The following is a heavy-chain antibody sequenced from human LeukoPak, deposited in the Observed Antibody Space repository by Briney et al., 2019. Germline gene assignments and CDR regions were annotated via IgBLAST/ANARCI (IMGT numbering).Heavy chain of an antibody. V-gene: IGHV1-46*01. CDR2: INPSGGST. D-gene: IGHD3-10*01. J-gene: IGHJ5*02. CDR3: ARESTAGSGSYNWFDP. Sequence: VASVKVSCKASGYTFTSYYMHWVRQAPGQGLEWMGIINPSGGSTSYAQKFQGRVTMTRDTSTSTVYMELSSLRSEDTAVYYCARESTAGSGSYNWFDPWGQGTLVTVSS. CDR1: GYTFTSYY.